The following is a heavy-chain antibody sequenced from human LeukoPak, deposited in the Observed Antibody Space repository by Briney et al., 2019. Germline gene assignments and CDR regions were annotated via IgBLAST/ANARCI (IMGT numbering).Heavy chain of an antibody. CDR1: GGSISSGDYY. Sequence: PSETLSLTCTVSGGSISSGDYYWSWIRQPPGKGLEWIRYIYYSGSTYYNPSLKSRVTISVDTSKNQFSLKLSSVTAADTAVYYCASEPNYYDSSGYYLVAKYFQHWGQGTLVTVSS. D-gene: IGHD3-22*01. CDR2: IYYSGST. J-gene: IGHJ1*01. CDR3: ASEPNYYDSSGYYLVAKYFQH. V-gene: IGHV4-30-4*01.